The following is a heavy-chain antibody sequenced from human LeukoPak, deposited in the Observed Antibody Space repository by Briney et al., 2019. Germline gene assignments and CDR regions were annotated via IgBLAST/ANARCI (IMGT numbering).Heavy chain of an antibody. D-gene: IGHD6-19*01. CDR1: GFTVSSNY. V-gene: IGHV3-66*01. Sequence: GGSLRLSCAASGFTVSSNYMSWVRQAPGKGLEWVSVIYSGGSTYYADSVKGRFTISRDNSKNTLYLQMNSLRAEDTAVYYCARGIAVAGTILYFDYWGQGTLVTVSS. J-gene: IGHJ4*02. CDR3: ARGIAVAGTILYFDY. CDR2: IYSGGST.